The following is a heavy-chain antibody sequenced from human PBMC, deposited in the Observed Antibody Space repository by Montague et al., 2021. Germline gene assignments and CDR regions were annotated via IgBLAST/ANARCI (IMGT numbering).Heavy chain of an antibody. J-gene: IGHJ3*01. CDR3: AREWSAFDF. V-gene: IGHV4-59*01. D-gene: IGHD3-3*01. CDR1: GGSMESNK. Sequence: SETLSLTCTVSGGSMESNKWSWIRQPPGKGLEWIGYIYFSGSTNYNYISSLQSRVIISVDTSKNQFSLKLTSVTAADTAMYYCAREWSAFDFWGRGTMVTVSS. CDR2: IYFSGST.